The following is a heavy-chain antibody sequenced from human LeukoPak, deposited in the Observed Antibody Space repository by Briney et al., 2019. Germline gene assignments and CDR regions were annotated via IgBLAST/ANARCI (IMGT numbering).Heavy chain of an antibody. V-gene: IGHV4-4*07. CDR2: IYTSGST. Sequence: SETLSLTCTVSGGSISSHCWSWIRQPAGKGLEWIGRIYTSGSTNYNPSLKSRVTMSVDTSENQFSLKLGSVTAADTAVYYCARSSGYYSCPDYWGQGTLVTVSS. CDR3: ARSSGYYSCPDY. J-gene: IGHJ4*02. D-gene: IGHD6-19*01. CDR1: GGSISSHC.